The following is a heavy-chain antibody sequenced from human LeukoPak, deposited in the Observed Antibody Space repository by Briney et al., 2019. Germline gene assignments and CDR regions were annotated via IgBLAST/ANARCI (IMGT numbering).Heavy chain of an antibody. CDR1: GFTFSDYY. V-gene: IGHV3-11*03. D-gene: IGHD2-21*02. Sequence: PGGSLRLSCAASGFTFSDYYMSWIRQAPGKGVEWVSYISSSSSYTNYADSVKGRFTISRDNAKNSLYLQMNSLRAEDTAVYYCASAFYCGGDCYGAFDIWGQGTMVTVSS. CDR2: ISSSSSYT. J-gene: IGHJ3*02. CDR3: ASAFYCGGDCYGAFDI.